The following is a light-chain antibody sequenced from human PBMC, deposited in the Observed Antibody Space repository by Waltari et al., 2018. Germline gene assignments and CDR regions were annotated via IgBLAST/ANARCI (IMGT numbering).Light chain of an antibody. CDR3: QHYVRLPVT. J-gene: IGKJ1*01. CDR2: GAS. CDR1: QSIGIY. V-gene: IGKV3-20*01. Sequence: SCSASQSIGIYLAWYQQRPGQAPRLLIYGASNRATGIPDRFSGSGSGTDFSLTISRLDPEDFAVYYCQHYVRLPVTFGHGTKVEIK.